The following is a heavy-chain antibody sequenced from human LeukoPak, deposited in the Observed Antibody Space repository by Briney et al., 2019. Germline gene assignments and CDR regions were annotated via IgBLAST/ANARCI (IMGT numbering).Heavy chain of an antibody. CDR3: AREIELQWFGESDY. CDR2: INHSGST. D-gene: IGHD3-10*01. J-gene: IGHJ4*02. CDR1: GGSFSGYY. Sequence: PSETLSLTCAVYGGSFSGYYWSWIRQPPGKGLEWIGEINHSGSTNYNPSLKSRLTISVDTSKNQFSLKLRSVTAADTAVYYCAREIELQWFGESDYWGQGTLVTVSS. V-gene: IGHV4-34*01.